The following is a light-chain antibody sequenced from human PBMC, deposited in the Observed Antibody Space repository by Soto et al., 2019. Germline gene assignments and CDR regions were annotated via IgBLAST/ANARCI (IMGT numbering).Light chain of an antibody. CDR3: TSYSSGSSHVV. J-gene: IGLJ2*01. Sequence: QSALTQPASVSGSPGQSITLSCTGTSSDMGGYDYVSWYQRHPGKAPKLIIYDVNNRPSGVSNRFSGSKSGNTASLTISGLQAEDEAGYYCTSYSSGSSHVVFGGGTKLTVL. CDR1: SSDMGGYDY. V-gene: IGLV2-14*01. CDR2: DVN.